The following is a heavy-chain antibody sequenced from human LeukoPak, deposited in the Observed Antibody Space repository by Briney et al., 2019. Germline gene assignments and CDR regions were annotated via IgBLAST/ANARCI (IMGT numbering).Heavy chain of an antibody. CDR3: ARDCSGGSCYSI. V-gene: IGHV1-8*01. CDR2: MNPNSGNT. Sequence: ASVKVSCKASGYTFTSYDINWVRQATGQGLEWMGWMNPNSGNTGYAQKLQGRVTMTTDTSTSTAYMELRSLRSDDTAVYYCARDCSGGSCYSIWGQGTLVTVSS. D-gene: IGHD2-15*01. J-gene: IGHJ4*02. CDR1: GYTFTSYD.